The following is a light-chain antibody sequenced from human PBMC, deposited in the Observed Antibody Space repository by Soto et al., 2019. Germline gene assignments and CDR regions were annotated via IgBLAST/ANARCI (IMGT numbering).Light chain of an antibody. Sequence: IQVTQAPSSLSPSAGARVTITCRASQSIGSWLAWYQQKPRKAPNLLIYAASSLQSGVPSRFSGSGSGTDFTLTISSLQRDDFAIYYCQQYNPYSRTFGQGTKVDIK. CDR2: AAS. V-gene: IGKV1-5*01. CDR3: QQYNPYSRT. CDR1: QSIGSW. J-gene: IGKJ1*01.